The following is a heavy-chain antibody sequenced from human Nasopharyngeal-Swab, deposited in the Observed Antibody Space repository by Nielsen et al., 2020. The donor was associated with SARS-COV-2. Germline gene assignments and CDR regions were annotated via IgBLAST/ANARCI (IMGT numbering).Heavy chain of an antibody. CDR2: ISYDGSNK. V-gene: IGHV3-30*18. CDR1: GFTFSSYG. Sequence: GGPLRLSCAASGFTFSSYGMPWVRQAPGKGLEWVAVISYDGSNKYYADSVKGRFTISRDNSKHTLYLQMNSLRAEDTAVYYCANGHPFDYWGQGTLVTVSS. CDR3: ANGHPFDY. J-gene: IGHJ4*02.